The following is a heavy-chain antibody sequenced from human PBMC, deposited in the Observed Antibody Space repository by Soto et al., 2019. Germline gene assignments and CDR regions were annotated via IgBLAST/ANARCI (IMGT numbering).Heavy chain of an antibody. J-gene: IGHJ6*03. D-gene: IGHD3-10*01. V-gene: IGHV3-33*01. CDR2: IGSDGSNE. Sequence: QVQLVESGGGVVQPGRPLRLSCAASEFTFSRHGMHWVRQAPGKGLQWVGVIGSDGSNEVYADSVNGRFIISRDNSKNILNLQMNSLRAEETAVYYCARERTFGDNKHDYMDVWGTGITWTVSS. CDR3: ARERTFGDNKHDYMDV. CDR1: EFTFSRHG.